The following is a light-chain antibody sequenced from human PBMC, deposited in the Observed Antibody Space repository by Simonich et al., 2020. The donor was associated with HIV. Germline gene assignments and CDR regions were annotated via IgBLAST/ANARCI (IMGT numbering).Light chain of an antibody. J-gene: IGKJ2*01. CDR2: GAS. CDR1: QSISSN. V-gene: IGKV3-15*01. CDR3: QQYNNWPYT. Sequence: EIVMTQSPATLSVSPGERATLSCRASQSISSNLAWYQQKPGQAPSLLIYGASTRATGFPARFSGSGSGTEFTLTISSLQSEDFAVYYCQQYNNWPYTFGHGTKLEIK.